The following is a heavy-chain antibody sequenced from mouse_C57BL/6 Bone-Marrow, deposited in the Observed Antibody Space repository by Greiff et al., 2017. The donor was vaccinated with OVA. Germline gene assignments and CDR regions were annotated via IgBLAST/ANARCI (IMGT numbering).Heavy chain of an antibody. CDR2: IHPNSGST. D-gene: IGHD5-5*01. CDR1: GYTFTSYW. CDR3: ARHYRYSGGFDY. V-gene: IGHV1-64*01. J-gene: IGHJ2*01. Sequence: QVQLKQPGAELVKPGASVKLSCKASGYTFTSYWMHWVKQRPGQGLEWIGMIHPNSGSTNYNEKFKSKATLTVDKSSSTAYMQLSSLTSEDSAVYYCARHYRYSGGFDYWGQGTTLTVSS.